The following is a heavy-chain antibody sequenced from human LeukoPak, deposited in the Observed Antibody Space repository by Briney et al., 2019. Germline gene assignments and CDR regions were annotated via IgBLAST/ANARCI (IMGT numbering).Heavy chain of an antibody. CDR1: GGSISSGGYS. Sequence: SETLSLTCAVSGGSISSGGYSWSWIRQPPGKGLEWIGYIYHSGSTYYNPSLKSRVTISVDRSKNQFSLKLSSVTAADTAVYYCARGYGDCLGLLDYWGQGTLVTVSS. CDR2: IYHSGST. J-gene: IGHJ4*02. D-gene: IGHD4-17*01. V-gene: IGHV4-30-2*01. CDR3: ARGYGDCLGLLDY.